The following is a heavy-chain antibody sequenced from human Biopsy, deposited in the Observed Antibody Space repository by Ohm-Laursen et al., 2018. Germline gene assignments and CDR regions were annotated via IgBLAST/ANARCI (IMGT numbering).Heavy chain of an antibody. D-gene: IGHD3-22*01. CDR3: ARGVPHYDGSGFPLAGYWYFDL. J-gene: IGHJ2*01. CDR1: GGSIGGGEYY. V-gene: IGHV4-31*01. Sequence: SDTLSLTCTVSGGSIGGGEYYWNWIRQHPGKGLEWIGLISYSGTTFYNPSLESLLTISIDTSKSHFSLNLRSVTAADTAVYYCARGVPHYDGSGFPLAGYWYFDLWGRGTLVTVSS. CDR2: ISYSGTT.